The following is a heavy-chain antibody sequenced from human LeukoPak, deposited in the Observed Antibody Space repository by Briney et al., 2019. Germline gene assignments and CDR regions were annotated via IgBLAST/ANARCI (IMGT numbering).Heavy chain of an antibody. J-gene: IGHJ4*02. CDR2: IYYSGST. Sequence: KPSETLSLTCTVSGGSISSYYWSWIRQPPGKGLEWIGYIYYSGSTNYNPSLKSRVTISVDTSKNQFSLKLSSVTAADTAVYYCASVGHDPYYYDSSGLIYFDYWGQGTLVTVSS. V-gene: IGHV4-59*01. D-gene: IGHD3-22*01. CDR3: ASVGHDPYYYDSSGLIYFDY. CDR1: GGSISSYY.